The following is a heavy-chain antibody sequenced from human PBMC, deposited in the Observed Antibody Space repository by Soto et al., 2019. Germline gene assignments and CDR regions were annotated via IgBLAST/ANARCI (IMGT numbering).Heavy chain of an antibody. CDR2: IIPILGIA. V-gene: IGHV1-69*04. J-gene: IGHJ4*02. CDR1: GGTFSSYT. Sequence: GASVKVSCKASGGTFSSYTISWVRQAPGQGLEWMGRIIPILGIANYAQKFQGRVTITADKSTSTAYMELSSLRSEDTAVYYCARELSGYDSPDPYFDYWGQGTLVTVSS. CDR3: ARELSGYDSPDPYFDY. D-gene: IGHD5-12*01.